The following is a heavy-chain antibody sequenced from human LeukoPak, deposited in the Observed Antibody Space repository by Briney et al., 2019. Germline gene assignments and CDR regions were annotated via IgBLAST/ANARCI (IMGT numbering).Heavy chain of an antibody. Sequence: PGGSLRLSCAASGFTFSSYWTSWVRQAPGKGLEWVGRIKSKTDGGTTDYAAPVKGRFTISRDDSKNTLYLQMNSLKTEDTAVYYCTTVPPKTITIFGVVTSMRAQGPNFDYWGQGTLVTVSS. J-gene: IGHJ4*02. CDR1: GFTFSSYW. D-gene: IGHD3-3*01. CDR3: TTVPPKTITIFGVVTSMRAQGPNFDY. CDR2: IKSKTDGGTT. V-gene: IGHV3-15*01.